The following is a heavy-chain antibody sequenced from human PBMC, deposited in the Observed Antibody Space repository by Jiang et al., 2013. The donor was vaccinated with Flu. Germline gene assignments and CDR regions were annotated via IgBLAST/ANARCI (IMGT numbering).Heavy chain of an antibody. V-gene: IGHV1-18*04. CDR2: ISAYNGNT. D-gene: IGHD1-26*01. J-gene: IGHJ4*02. CDR3: ARESGATALGHGPDY. Sequence: SGYTFTSYGISWVRQAPGQGLEWMGWISAYNGNTNYAQKLQGRVTMTTDTSTSTAYMELRSLRSDDTAVYYCARESGATALGHGPDYWGQGTLVTVSS. CDR1: GYTFTSYG.